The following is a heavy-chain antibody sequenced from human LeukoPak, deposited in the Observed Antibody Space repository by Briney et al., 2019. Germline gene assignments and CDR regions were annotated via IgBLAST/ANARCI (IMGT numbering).Heavy chain of an antibody. J-gene: IGHJ6*03. CDR3: ARQWSPRGYYYYYYMDV. Sequence: SETLSLTCAVYGGSFSGYYWSWIRQPPGKGLEWIGEINHSGSTNYNPSLKSRVSISVDTSKNQFSLKLSSVTAADTAVYYCARQWSPRGYYYYYYMDVWGKGTTVTVSS. D-gene: IGHD2-8*01. CDR1: GGSFSGYY. CDR2: INHSGST. V-gene: IGHV4-34*01.